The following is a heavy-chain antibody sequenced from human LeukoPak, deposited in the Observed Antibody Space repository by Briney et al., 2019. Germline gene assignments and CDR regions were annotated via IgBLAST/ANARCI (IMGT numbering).Heavy chain of an antibody. CDR1: GYTFIVYY. D-gene: IGHD5/OR15-5a*01. CDR3: ERDLSNKVRPPDY. Sequence: ASVKLSCKASGYTFIVYYMHWVRQAPGQGLEWMGWINPNSGGTNYAQKFQGRVTMTRDTSISTAYMELSRLRSDDTAVYYCERDLSNKVRPPDYWGQGTLVTVSS. CDR2: INPNSGGT. V-gene: IGHV1-2*02. J-gene: IGHJ4*02.